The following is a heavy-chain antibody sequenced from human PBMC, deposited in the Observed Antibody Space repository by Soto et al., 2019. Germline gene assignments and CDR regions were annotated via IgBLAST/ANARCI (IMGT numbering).Heavy chain of an antibody. V-gene: IGHV3-23*01. D-gene: IGHD1-1*01. CDR3: AKDKPGTTSFDY. CDR1: GFTISSYA. CDR2: ISDRGDTT. Sequence: ESGGGLVQPGGSLRLSCAASGFTISSYAMYWVRQAPGKGLEWVSAISDRGDTTHYADSVKGRFTISRDTSKNTLYLQLNTLRADDTAVYYCAKDKPGTTSFDYWGQGTLVTVAS. J-gene: IGHJ4*02.